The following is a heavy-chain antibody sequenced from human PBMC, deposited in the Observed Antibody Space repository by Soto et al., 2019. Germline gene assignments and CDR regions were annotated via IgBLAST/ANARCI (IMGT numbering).Heavy chain of an antibody. J-gene: IGHJ6*03. D-gene: IGHD2-2*01. CDR3: ARVVVVPAAMFYYYYYMDV. CDR2: IYYSGST. Sequence: SETLSLTCTVSGGSISSYYWSWIRQPPGKGLEWIGYIYYSGSTNYNPSLKSRVTISVDTSKNQFSLKLSSVTAADTAVYYCARVVVVPAAMFYYYYYMDVWGKGTTVTVSS. CDR1: GGSISSYY. V-gene: IGHV4-59*01.